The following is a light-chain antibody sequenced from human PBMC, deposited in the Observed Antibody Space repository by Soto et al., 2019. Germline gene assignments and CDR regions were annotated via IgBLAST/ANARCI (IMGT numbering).Light chain of an antibody. CDR2: GAS. V-gene: IGKV3-15*01. J-gene: IGKJ4*01. CDR3: QQYNNWPPT. Sequence: EIVLTQSPGTLSLSPGERATLSCRASQSVSNNYLAWYKQKPGQAPRLVIYGASTRATGIPARFSGSGSGTEFTLTISSLQSEDFEVYYCQQYNNWPPTFGGGTKVDIK. CDR1: QSVSNN.